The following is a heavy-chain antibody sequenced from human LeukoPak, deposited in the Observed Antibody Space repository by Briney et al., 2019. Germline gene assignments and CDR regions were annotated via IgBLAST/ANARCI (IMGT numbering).Heavy chain of an antibody. Sequence: SQTLSLTCTVSGGSINSGNYYWGWIRQPGGKGLEWIGRSHTSGSTNSNPSLKSRVTISVDPSKNQFSLKLSSVTAADPAVYYCARGAQVVPASVWFDPWGQGTLVTVSS. J-gene: IGHJ5*02. CDR2: SHTSGST. CDR3: ARGAQVVPASVWFDP. V-gene: IGHV4-61*02. CDR1: GGSINSGNYY. D-gene: IGHD2-2*01.